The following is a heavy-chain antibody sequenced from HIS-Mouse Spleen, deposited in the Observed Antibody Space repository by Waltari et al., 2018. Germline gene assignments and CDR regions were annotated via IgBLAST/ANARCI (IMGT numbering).Heavy chain of an antibody. D-gene: IGHD6-6*01. Sequence: QVQLQQWGAGLLKPSETLSLTCAVYGGSFSGYYWSWIRQPPGKGLEWIGEIKHRGSTNHNPSLKGRVTISVDTSKNQFSLKLSSVTAADTAVYYCARGLAARFDYWGQGTLVTVSS. CDR1: GGSFSGYY. CDR3: ARGLAARFDY. J-gene: IGHJ4*02. CDR2: IKHRGST. V-gene: IGHV4-34*01.